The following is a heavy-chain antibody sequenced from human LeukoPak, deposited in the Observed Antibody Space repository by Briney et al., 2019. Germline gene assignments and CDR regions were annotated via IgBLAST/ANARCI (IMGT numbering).Heavy chain of an antibody. CDR1: GFTFRSYG. Sequence: GRSLRLSCAASGFTFRSYGMHWVRQAPGKGLEWVAVIWYDGSNKYYADSVKGRFTISRDNSKNTLYLQMNSLRAEDTAVYYCARDLKQWLVGGGDGMDVWGKGTTVTVSS. D-gene: IGHD6-19*01. V-gene: IGHV3-33*01. J-gene: IGHJ6*04. CDR3: ARDLKQWLVGGGDGMDV. CDR2: IWYDGSNK.